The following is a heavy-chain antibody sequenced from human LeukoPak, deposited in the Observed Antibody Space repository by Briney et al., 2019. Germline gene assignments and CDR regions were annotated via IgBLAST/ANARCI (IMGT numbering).Heavy chain of an antibody. Sequence: SETLSLTCAVYGGSFSGYYWSWIRQPPGKGLEWIGEINHSGSTNYNPSLKSRVTISVDTSKNQFSLKLSSVTAADTAVYYCARPTAVPAAPNGDDAFDIWGQGTMVTVSS. J-gene: IGHJ3*02. V-gene: IGHV4-34*01. CDR3: ARPTAVPAAPNGDDAFDI. CDR2: INHSGST. D-gene: IGHD2-2*01. CDR1: GGSFSGYY.